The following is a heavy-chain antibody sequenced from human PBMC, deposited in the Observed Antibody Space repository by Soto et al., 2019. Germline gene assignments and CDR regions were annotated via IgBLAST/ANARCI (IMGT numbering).Heavy chain of an antibody. CDR2: ISYDGSNK. Sequence: QVQLVESGGGVVQPGRSLRLSCAAPGFTFSSYAMHWVRQAPGKGLEWVAVISYDGSNKYYADSVKGRFTISRDNSKNTLYLQMNSPRAEDTAVYYCARDPPGATQSLDYWGQGTLVTVSS. V-gene: IGHV3-30-3*01. CDR1: GFTFSSYA. J-gene: IGHJ4*02. D-gene: IGHD1-26*01. CDR3: ARDPPGATQSLDY.